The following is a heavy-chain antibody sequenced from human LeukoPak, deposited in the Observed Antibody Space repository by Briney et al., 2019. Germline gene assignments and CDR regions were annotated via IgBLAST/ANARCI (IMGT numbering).Heavy chain of an antibody. J-gene: IGHJ3*02. Sequence: GGSLRLSCAASGFTFSTRAINWVRQAPGKGVAWVSAISGSGSKTFYADSVKGRFTISRDNPKNTLYLQMNSLRPEDTAVYYCVKEPRGYSFSFDIWGQGTMVTVSS. CDR2: ISGSGSKT. CDR3: VKEPRGYSFSFDI. V-gene: IGHV3-23*01. D-gene: IGHD5-18*01. CDR1: GFTFSTRA.